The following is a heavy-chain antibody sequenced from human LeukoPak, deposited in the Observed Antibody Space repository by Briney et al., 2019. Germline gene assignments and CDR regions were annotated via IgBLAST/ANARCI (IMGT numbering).Heavy chain of an antibody. CDR3: ARDHLSGVASAFDS. D-gene: IGHD2-15*01. Sequence: GGSLRLSCAASGFTFGSFGMNWVRQAPGRGLEWVSYISSSGNAIYYAESVKGRFTISRDNAKNSLYLQMNSLRAEDTAVYYCARDHLSGVASAFDSWGQGTMVTVSS. CDR2: ISSSGNAI. CDR1: GFTFGSFG. V-gene: IGHV3-48*01. J-gene: IGHJ3*02.